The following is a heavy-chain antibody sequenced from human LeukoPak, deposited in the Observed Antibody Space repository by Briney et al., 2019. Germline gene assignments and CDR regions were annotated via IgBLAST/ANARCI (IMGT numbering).Heavy chain of an antibody. CDR1: GFTFSSCG. V-gene: IGHV3-33*01. J-gene: IGHJ2*01. CDR3: ARNGDPTQYFDL. D-gene: IGHD4-17*01. Sequence: TGRSLRLSCAASGFTFSSCGMHWVRQAPGKGLEWVAVIWYDGSNKYYADSVKGRFTISRDNSKNTLYLQMNSLRAEDTAVYYCARNGDPTQYFDLWGRGTLVTVSS. CDR2: IWYDGSNK.